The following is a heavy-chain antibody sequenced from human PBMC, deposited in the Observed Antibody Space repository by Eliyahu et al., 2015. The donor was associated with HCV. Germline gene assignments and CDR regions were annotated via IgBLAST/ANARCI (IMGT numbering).Heavy chain of an antibody. CDR3: AKVRGILLPYFDY. CDR1: GFTFSTYA. Sequence: EVQLLESGGDLVQPGGSLRLSCTASGFTFSTYAMNWVRQAPGKGLEWVSAISSSGDNTFYADSVKGRFTISRDNSKNTLYLQLNSLRAEDTAVYYCAKVRGILLPYFDYWGQGALVTVSS. J-gene: IGHJ4*02. V-gene: IGHV3-23*01. CDR2: ISSSGDNT. D-gene: IGHD5-18*01.